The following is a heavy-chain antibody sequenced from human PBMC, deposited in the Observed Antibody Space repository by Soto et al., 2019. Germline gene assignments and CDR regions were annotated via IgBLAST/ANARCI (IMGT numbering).Heavy chain of an antibody. J-gene: IGHJ6*02. CDR1: GGTFISYA. Sequence: GASVKVSCKASGGTFISYAISWVRQAPGQGLEWMGGVIPIFGTANYAQKFQGRVTITADESTSTAYMELSSLRSEDTAVYYCARGPVRYYYGSGSYYKVVSPPTYYYGMDVWGQGTTVTVSS. CDR3: ARGPVRYYYGSGSYYKVVSPPTYYYGMDV. D-gene: IGHD3-10*01. V-gene: IGHV1-69*13. CDR2: VIPIFGTA.